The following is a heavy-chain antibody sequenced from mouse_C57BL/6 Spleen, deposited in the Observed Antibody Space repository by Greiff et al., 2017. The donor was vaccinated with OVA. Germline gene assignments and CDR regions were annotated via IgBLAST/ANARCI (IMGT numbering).Heavy chain of an antibody. CDR2: IYPSDSET. J-gene: IGHJ1*03. V-gene: IGHV1-61*01. D-gene: IGHD2-2*01. CDR1: GYTFTSYW. CDR3: ARGLVSWYFDV. Sequence: VQLQQPGAELVRPGSSVKLSCKASGYTFTSYWMDWVKQRPGQGLEWIGNIYPSDSETHYNQKFKDKATLTVDKSSSTAYMQLSSLTSEDSAVYYCARGLVSWYFDVWGTGTTVTVSS.